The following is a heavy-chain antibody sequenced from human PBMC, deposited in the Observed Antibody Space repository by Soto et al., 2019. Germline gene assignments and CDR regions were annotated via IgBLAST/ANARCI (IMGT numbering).Heavy chain of an antibody. CDR2: LYDLDGT. CDR1: GFTVSGKKY. CDR3: ATWHLQEHAYHI. D-gene: IGHD1-1*01. Sequence: DVQLVASGGGLIQPGESLRLSCAAFGFTVSGKKYVAWVRQAPGKGLEWLSALYDLDGTYYADSVKGRFTTSSDSSRTTVYLQMTSLRPDDTAVYSCATWHLQEHAYHIWGQGTTVIVSS. J-gene: IGHJ3*02. V-gene: IGHV3-53*01.